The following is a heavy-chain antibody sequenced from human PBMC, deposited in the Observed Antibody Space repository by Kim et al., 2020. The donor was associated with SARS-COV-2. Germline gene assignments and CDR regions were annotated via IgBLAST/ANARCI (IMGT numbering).Heavy chain of an antibody. J-gene: IGHJ4*02. CDR1: GFGFSNHG. V-gene: IGHV3-23*01. D-gene: IGHD3-10*01. CDR3: AKARITMIRGVTTYYFAV. Sequence: GGSLRLSCAASGFGFSNHGMSWVRQAPGKGLEWVSGISGSGSNTDYADSVKGRFTISRDNSRDTLFLQMNNLRADDTALYYCAKARITMIRGVTTYYFAVWGQGTLVAVSS. CDR2: ISGSGSNT.